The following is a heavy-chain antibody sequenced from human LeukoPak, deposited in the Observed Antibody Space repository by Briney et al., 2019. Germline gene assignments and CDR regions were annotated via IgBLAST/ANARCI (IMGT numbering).Heavy chain of an antibody. J-gene: IGHJ4*02. D-gene: IGHD6-19*01. CDR2: TIPIFGTA. V-gene: IGHV1-69*05. Sequence: SVKVSCKASGGTFSSYAISWVRQAPGQGLEWMGGTIPIFGTANYAQKFQGRVTITTDESTSTAYMELSSLRSEDTAVYYCARGGLPSYSSGWNYFDYWGQGTLVTVSS. CDR1: GGTFSSYA. CDR3: ARGGLPSYSSGWNYFDY.